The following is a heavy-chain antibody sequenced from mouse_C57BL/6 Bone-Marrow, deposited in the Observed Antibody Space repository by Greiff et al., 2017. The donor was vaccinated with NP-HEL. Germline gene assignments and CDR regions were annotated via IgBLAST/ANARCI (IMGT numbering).Heavy chain of an antibody. Sequence: VKLMESGAELVRPGTSVKVSCKASGYAFTNYLIEWVKQRPGQGLEWIGVINPGSGGTNYNEKFKGKATLTADKSSSTAYMQLSSLTSEDSAVYFCARVTTVGAMDYWGQGTSVTVSS. CDR1: GYAFTNYL. J-gene: IGHJ4*01. D-gene: IGHD1-1*01. CDR3: ARVTTVGAMDY. V-gene: IGHV1-54*01. CDR2: INPGSGGT.